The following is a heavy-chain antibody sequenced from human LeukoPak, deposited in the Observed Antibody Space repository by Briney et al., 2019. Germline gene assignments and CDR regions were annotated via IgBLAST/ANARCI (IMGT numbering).Heavy chain of an antibody. CDR1: GFTFSSYG. Sequence: GGSLRLSCAASGFTFSSYGMHWVRQAPGKGLEWVAVISYDGSNKYYADSVKGRFTISRDNAKNSLYLQMNSLRPEDTALYYCAKSASGLLMGGLGAFNFWGQGTMVTVSS. D-gene: IGHD1-26*01. V-gene: IGHV3-30*18. CDR2: ISYDGSNK. J-gene: IGHJ3*01. CDR3: AKSASGLLMGGLGAFNF.